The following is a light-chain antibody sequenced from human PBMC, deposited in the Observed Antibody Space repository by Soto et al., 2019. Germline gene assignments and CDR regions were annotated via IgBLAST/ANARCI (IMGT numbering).Light chain of an antibody. Sequence: EIQMTQSPSSLAASVAGRVTIPCRASQTVSIYLNWYRQKPGKAPELLIFAASDLQSGVPSRFSGSGSGTDFTLTISILQPEDFTPYYCQHTSSPPQTFAQVTKVDIK. J-gene: IGKJ1*01. V-gene: IGKV1-39*01. CDR2: AAS. CDR3: QHTSSPPQT. CDR1: QTVSIY.